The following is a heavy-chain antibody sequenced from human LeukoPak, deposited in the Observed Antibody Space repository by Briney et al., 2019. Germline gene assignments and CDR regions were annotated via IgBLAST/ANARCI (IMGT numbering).Heavy chain of an antibody. J-gene: IGHJ4*02. CDR2: ISSSSSTI. Sequence: GGSLRLSCAASGFTFSSYSMNWVRQAPGKGLEWVSYISSSSSTIYYADSVKGRFTISRDNAKNSLYLQMNSLRAEDTAVYYCARDRGRRDDYWGQGTLVTVSS. V-gene: IGHV3-48*01. D-gene: IGHD1-26*01. CDR3: ARDRGRRDDY. CDR1: GFTFSSYS.